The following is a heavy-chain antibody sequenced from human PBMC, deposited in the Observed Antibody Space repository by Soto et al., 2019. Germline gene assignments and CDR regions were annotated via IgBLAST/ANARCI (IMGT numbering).Heavy chain of an antibody. V-gene: IGHV4-59*12. CDR2: IYYSGST. CDR3: AREVVAGVFDY. CDR1: GGSISSYY. J-gene: IGHJ4*02. D-gene: IGHD6-19*01. Sequence: QVQLQESGPGLVKPSETLSLTCTVSGGSISSYYWSWIRQPPGKGLEWIGYIYYSGSTNYNPSLKSRVTISVDTSKNQFSLKLSSVTAADTAVYYCAREVVAGVFDYWGQGTLVTVSS.